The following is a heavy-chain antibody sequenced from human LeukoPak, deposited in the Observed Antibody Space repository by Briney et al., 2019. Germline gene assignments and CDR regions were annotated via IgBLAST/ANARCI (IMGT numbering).Heavy chain of an antibody. CDR3: ARRFRAAMVLYYFDY. CDR2: IYYSGST. J-gene: IGHJ4*02. Sequence: SETLSLTCTVSGGSISSSSYYWGWIRQPPGKGLEWIGRIYYSGSTYYNPSLKSRVTISVDTSKNQFSLKLSSVTAADTAVYYCARRFRAAMVLYYFDYWGQGTLVTVSS. D-gene: IGHD5-18*01. V-gene: IGHV4-39*01. CDR1: GGSISSSSYY.